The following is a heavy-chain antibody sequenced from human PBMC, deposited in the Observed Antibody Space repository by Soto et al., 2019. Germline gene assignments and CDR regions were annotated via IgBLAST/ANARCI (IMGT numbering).Heavy chain of an antibody. V-gene: IGHV1-3*01. J-gene: IGHJ6*02. CDR3: ARGSRLFGVVIFQHYDMDV. CDR1: GYTFTSYD. Sequence: ASVKVSCKASGYTFTSYDMHWVRQAPGQRLEWMGWINAGNGNTKYSQKFQGRVTMTTDTSTSTAYVELRSLRSDDTAVYYCARGSRLFGVVIFQHYDMDVWGQGTTVTVSS. D-gene: IGHD3-3*01. CDR2: INAGNGNT.